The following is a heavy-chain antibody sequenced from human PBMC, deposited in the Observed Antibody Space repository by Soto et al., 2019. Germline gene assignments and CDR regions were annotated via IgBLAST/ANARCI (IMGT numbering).Heavy chain of an antibody. CDR2: MNPNSGNT. CDR1: GYTFTSYD. CDR3: ARGPGLRYFDQQDY. J-gene: IGHJ4*02. V-gene: IGHV1-8*01. D-gene: IGHD3-9*01. Sequence: ASVKVSCKASGYTFTSYDINWVRQATGQGLEWMGWMNPNSGNTGYAQKFQGGVTMTRNTSISTAYMELSSLRSEDTAVYYCARGPGLRYFDQQDYWGQGTLVTVSS.